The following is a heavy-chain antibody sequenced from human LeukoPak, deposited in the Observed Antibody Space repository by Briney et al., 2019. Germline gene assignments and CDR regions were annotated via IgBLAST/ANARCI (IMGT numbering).Heavy chain of an antibody. V-gene: IGHV3-21*01. J-gene: IGHJ3*02. CDR2: ISSSSSYI. Sequence: GGSLRLSCAASGFTFSSYSMNWVRQAPGKGLEWVSSISSSSSYIYYADSVKGRFTISRDNAKNSLYLQMNGLRAEDTAVYYCARDRRDAFDIWGQGTMVTVSS. CDR3: ARDRRDAFDI. CDR1: GFTFSSYS.